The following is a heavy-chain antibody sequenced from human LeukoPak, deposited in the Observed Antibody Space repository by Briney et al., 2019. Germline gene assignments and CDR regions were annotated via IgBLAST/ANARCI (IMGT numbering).Heavy chain of an antibody. V-gene: IGHV4-59*12. Sequence: SETLSLTCTVSGGSISSYYWSWIRQPPGKGLEWIGYIYYSGSTYYNPSLKSRVTISVDTSKNQFSLKLSSVTAADTAVYYCARDYGSGSPFDYWGQGTLVTVSS. CDR3: ARDYGSGSPFDY. J-gene: IGHJ4*02. CDR1: GGSISSYY. CDR2: IYYSGST. D-gene: IGHD3-10*01.